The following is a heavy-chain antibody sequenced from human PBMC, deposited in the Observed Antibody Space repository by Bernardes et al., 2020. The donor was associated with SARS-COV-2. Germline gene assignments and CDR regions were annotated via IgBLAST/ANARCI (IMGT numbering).Heavy chain of an antibody. D-gene: IGHD2-21*01. CDR1: GFSLRNSGMC. J-gene: IGHJ4*02. CDR2: IDWDDDK. V-gene: IGHV2-70*11. CDR3: ARGRHLGEVDY. Sequence: GTAPGQATHSLTLSCPFSGFSLRNSGMCVSWIRQPPGKALEWLARIDWDDDKYYSTSLKTRLTISKDTSKNQVVLTMTNMDPVDTATYYCARGRHLGEVDYGSQGTLVTVSS.